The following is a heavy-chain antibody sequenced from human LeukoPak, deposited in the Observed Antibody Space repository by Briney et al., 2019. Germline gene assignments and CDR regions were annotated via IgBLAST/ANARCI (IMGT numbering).Heavy chain of an antibody. CDR1: GFTFSSYA. Sequence: GGSLRLSCAASGFTFSSYAMSWVRQAPGKGLEWVSAISGSGGSTYHADSVKGRFTISRDNSKNTLYLQMNSLRAEDTAVYYCARDWYYYDSSGYLRGSYWYFDLWGRGTLVTVSS. D-gene: IGHD3-22*01. CDR2: ISGSGGST. CDR3: ARDWYYYDSSGYLRGSYWYFDL. J-gene: IGHJ2*01. V-gene: IGHV3-23*01.